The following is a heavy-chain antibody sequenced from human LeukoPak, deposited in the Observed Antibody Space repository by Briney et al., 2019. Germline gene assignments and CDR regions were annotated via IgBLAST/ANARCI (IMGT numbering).Heavy chain of an antibody. D-gene: IGHD1-26*01. CDR2: IYSGGST. V-gene: IGHV3-53*01. J-gene: IGHJ5*02. Sequence: GGSLRLSCAASGFTVSSNYMSWVRQAPGKGLEWVSVIYSGGSTYYADSVKGRFTISRDNSKNTLYLQMNSLRAEDTAVYYCAREELGSYLTIRTKNWFDPWGQGTLVTVSS. CDR1: GFTVSSNY. CDR3: AREELGSYLTIRTKNWFDP.